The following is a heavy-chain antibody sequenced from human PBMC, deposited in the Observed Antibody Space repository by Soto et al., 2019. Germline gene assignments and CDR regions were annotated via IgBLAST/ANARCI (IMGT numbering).Heavy chain of an antibody. Sequence: PGGPLRLSCAASGFTFSSYAMSWVRQAPGKGLEWVSGIGGSGDSTHYADSVKGRFTISRDTSRDTLYLQMNSLRAEDTAVYYCAKDSLGGGLHLGPQNYYGLDVWGQGTTVTVSS. CDR1: GFTFSSYA. CDR2: IGGSGDST. J-gene: IGHJ6*02. CDR3: AKDSLGGGLHLGPQNYYGLDV. V-gene: IGHV3-23*01. D-gene: IGHD3-16*01.